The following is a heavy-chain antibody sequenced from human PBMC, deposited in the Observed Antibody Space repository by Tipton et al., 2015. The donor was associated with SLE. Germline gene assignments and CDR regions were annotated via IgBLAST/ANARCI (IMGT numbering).Heavy chain of an antibody. CDR3: ARDERTVAGRGYFDY. Sequence: TLSLTCTVSGGSISRGSYYWSWIRQPAGKGLEWIGRIYTSGSTNYNPSLKSRVTISVDTSKNQFSLKLSSVTAADTAVYYCARDERTVAGRGYFDYWGQGTLVTVSS. J-gene: IGHJ4*02. CDR1: GGSISRGSYY. D-gene: IGHD6-19*01. V-gene: IGHV4-61*02. CDR2: IYTSGST.